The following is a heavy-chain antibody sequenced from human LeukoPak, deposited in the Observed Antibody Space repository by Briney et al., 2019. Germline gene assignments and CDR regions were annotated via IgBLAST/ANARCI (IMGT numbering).Heavy chain of an antibody. CDR3: ASAAGTRAEADAFDI. J-gene: IGHJ3*02. D-gene: IGHD6-13*01. CDR2: IIPILGIA. Sequence: ASVKVSCKASGGTFSSYAISWVRQAPGQGLEWMGRIIPILGIANYAQKFQGRVTITADKSTSTAYMELSSLRAEDTAVYYCASAAGTRAEADAFDIWGQGTMVTVSS. V-gene: IGHV1-69*04. CDR1: GGTFSSYA.